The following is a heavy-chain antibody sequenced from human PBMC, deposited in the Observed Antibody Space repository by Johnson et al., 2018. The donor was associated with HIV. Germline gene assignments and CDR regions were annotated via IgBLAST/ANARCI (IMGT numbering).Heavy chain of an antibody. CDR1: GFTFTEHW. J-gene: IGHJ3*02. CDR2: ISEDGSGK. V-gene: IGHV3-7*05. Sequence: EVQLVESGGGLIQPGGSLRLSCAASGFTFTEHWMSWVRKAPGKGLEWVADISEDGSGKFYVDSVKGRFTISRDNSKNSLYLQMNSLRAEDTAVYYCARELGYCSGGSCYDAFDIWGQGTMVTVSS. D-gene: IGHD2-15*01. CDR3: ARELGYCSGGSCYDAFDI.